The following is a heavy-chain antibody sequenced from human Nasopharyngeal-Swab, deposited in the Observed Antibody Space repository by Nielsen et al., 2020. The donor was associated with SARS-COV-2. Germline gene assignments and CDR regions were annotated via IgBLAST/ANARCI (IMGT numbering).Heavy chain of an antibody. CDR3: ARDPDCGGDCYGTFDY. D-gene: IGHD2-21*02. V-gene: IGHV3-30*19. Sequence: GESLKISCAASGFTFSSYGMHWVRQAPGKGLEWVAVISYDGINKYYADSVKGRFTISRDNSKNTLYLQMNSLRAEDTAVYYCARDPDCGGDCYGTFDYWGQGTLVTVSS. J-gene: IGHJ4*02. CDR2: ISYDGINK. CDR1: GFTFSSYG.